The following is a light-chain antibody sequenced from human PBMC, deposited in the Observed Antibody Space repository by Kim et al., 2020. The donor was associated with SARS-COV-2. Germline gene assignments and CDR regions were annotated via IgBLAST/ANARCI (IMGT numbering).Light chain of an antibody. V-gene: IGKV1D-12*01. CDR2: TAS. CDR3: QQSNSFPIT. J-gene: IGKJ5*01. Sequence: AAVRDRITITCRESQSISTWLAWDQQKPGEAPNLLIYTASLLQNGVPSRFSGSGSGTDFTLTITSLQPEDSATYYCQQSNSFPITFGQGTRLEIK. CDR1: QSISTW.